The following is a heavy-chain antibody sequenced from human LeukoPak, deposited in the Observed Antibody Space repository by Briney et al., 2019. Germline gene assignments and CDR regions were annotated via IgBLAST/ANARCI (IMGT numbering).Heavy chain of an antibody. J-gene: IGHJ6*04. CDR1: GGSFSGYY. D-gene: IGHD5-12*01. Sequence: SETLSLTCAVYGGSFSGYYWSWIRQPPGKGLEWIGEINHSGSTNYNPSLKSRVTISVDTSKNQFSLKLSSVTAADTAVYYCARGRVNTITAYYYYYYGMDVWGKGTTVTVSS. CDR3: ARGRVNTITAYYYYYYGMDV. V-gene: IGHV4-34*01. CDR2: INHSGST.